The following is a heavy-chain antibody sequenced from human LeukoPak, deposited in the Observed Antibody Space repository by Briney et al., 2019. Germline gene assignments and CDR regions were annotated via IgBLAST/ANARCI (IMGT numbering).Heavy chain of an antibody. D-gene: IGHD3-9*01. CDR2: ISAYNGNT. CDR3: ARGTHYDILAGYPTWFDP. J-gene: IGHJ5*02. V-gene: IGHV1-18*01. Sequence: ASVKVSCKASGYTFTSYGISWVRQAPGQGLEWMGWISAYNGNTNYAQKLQSRVTMTTDTSTSTAYMELRSLRSYDTAVYYCARGTHYDILAGYPTWFDPWGQGTLVTVSS. CDR1: GYTFTSYG.